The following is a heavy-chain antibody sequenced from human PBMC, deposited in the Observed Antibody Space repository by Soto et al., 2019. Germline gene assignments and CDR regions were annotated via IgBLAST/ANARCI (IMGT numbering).Heavy chain of an antibody. J-gene: IGHJ4*02. CDR3: ARSVRSWYTLMYYFDY. CDR1: GGSFSGYY. D-gene: IGHD6-13*01. CDR2: INHSGST. Sequence: PSETLSLTCAVYGGSFSGYYWSWIRQPPGKGLEWIGEINHSGSTNYNPSPKSRVTISVDTSKNQFSLKLSSVTAADTAVYYCARSVRSWYTLMYYFDYWGQGTLVTVSS. V-gene: IGHV4-34*01.